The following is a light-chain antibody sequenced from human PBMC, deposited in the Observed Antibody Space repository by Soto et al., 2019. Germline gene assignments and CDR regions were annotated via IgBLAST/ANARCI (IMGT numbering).Light chain of an antibody. CDR2: AAS. J-gene: IGKJ4*01. V-gene: IGKV1-6*01. Sequence: AIQKTPSPSSLSASAGASAPSSCRASQGIRNDLGWYQQKPGKAPNLLIYAASSLQSGVPSRFSGSGSGTDFTLTISSLQPEDFATYYCLQEYNYPLTFGEGTKVEIK. CDR1: QGIRND. CDR3: LQEYNYPLT.